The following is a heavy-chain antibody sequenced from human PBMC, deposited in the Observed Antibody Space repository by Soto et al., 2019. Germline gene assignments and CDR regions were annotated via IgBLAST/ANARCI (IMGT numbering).Heavy chain of an antibody. J-gene: IGHJ4*02. CDR2: IYYSGST. CDR1: GGSISSSSYY. CDR3: ARQGETIWFGELSPSDLFDY. D-gene: IGHD3-10*01. Sequence: QLQLQESGPGLVKPSETLSLTCTVSGGSISSSSYYWGWIRQPPGKGLEWIGSIYYSGSTYYNPSLKSRVTISVDTSKNQFSLNLSSVTAADTAVDYCARQGETIWFGELSPSDLFDYWGQGTLVTASS. V-gene: IGHV4-39*01.